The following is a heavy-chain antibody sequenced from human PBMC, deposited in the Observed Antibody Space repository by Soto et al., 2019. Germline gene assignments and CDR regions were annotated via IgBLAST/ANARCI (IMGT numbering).Heavy chain of an antibody. CDR3: ARKRGYRGVIPYYYMDV. J-gene: IGHJ6*03. D-gene: IGHD3-10*01. V-gene: IGHV4-59*01. CDR2: IYYSGST. CDR1: GGSISSYY. Sequence: SETLSLTCTVSGGSISSYYWSWIRQPPGKGLEWIGYIYYSGSTNYNPSLKSRVTISVDTSKNQFSLKLSSVTAADTAVYYCARKRGYRGVIPYYYMDVWGKGTTVTVSS.